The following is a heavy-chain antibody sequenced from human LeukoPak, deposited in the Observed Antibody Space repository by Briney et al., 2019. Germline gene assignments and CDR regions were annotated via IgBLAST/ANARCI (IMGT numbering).Heavy chain of an antibody. Sequence: GGSLRLSCATSGFTFSNFWMGWVRQAPGKGLEWVANIKQDGSEKRYVDPVKGRFTISRDNAKNSLYLQMNSLRAEDTAVYYCARAPATNEWRCMDYWGQGTLVTVSS. CDR3: ARAPATNEWRCMDY. CDR2: IKQDGSEK. V-gene: IGHV3-7*01. CDR1: GFTFSNFW. J-gene: IGHJ4*02. D-gene: IGHD2-8*02.